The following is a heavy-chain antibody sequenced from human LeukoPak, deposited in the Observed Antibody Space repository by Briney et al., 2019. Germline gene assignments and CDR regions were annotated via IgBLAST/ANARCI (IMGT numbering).Heavy chain of an antibody. Sequence: PGGSLRLSCAASGFTFSSYWMTWVRQAPGKGLEWVANIKQDGSEAYYVDSVKGRFTVSRDNAKNSLYLQMNSLRAEDTAVYYCAREGKGYGMDVWGQGTTVTVSS. CDR1: GFTFSSYW. V-gene: IGHV3-7*01. CDR2: IKQDGSEA. CDR3: AREGKGYGMDV. J-gene: IGHJ6*02. D-gene: IGHD4-23*01.